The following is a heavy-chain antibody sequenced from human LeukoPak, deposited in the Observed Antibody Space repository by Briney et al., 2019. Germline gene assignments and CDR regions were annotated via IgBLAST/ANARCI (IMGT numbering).Heavy chain of an antibody. V-gene: IGHV1-3*01. D-gene: IGHD1-1*01. J-gene: IGHJ4*02. CDR2: INAGNGDT. Sequence: GASVKVSCKASGYTFTRYPMHWVRQAPGQGLEWMGWINAGNGDTKYSQKFQGRITITRDTSADTVYMELSSLRSEDTAVYYCARLYKQQLDFDHWGQGTLVTVSS. CDR1: GYTFTRYP. CDR3: ARLYKQQLDFDH.